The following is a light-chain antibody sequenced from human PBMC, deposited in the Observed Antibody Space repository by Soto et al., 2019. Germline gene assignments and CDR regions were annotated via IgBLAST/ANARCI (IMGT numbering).Light chain of an antibody. V-gene: IGKV1-5*03. CDR1: QSISSW. CDR3: QQYNSYSPGPST. J-gene: IGKJ1*01. CDR2: KAV. Sequence: DIQMTQSPSTLSASVGDRVTITCRASQSISSWLAWYQQKPGKAPKLLIYKAVSLESGVPARFSGSGSGTEFTLTISSLQPDDFATYYCQQYNSYSPGPSTLGKGTKVEIK.